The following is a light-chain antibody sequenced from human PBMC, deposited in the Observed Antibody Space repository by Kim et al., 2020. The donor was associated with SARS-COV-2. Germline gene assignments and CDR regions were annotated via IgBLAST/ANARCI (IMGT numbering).Light chain of an antibody. CDR1: KFGDLY. J-gene: IGLJ2*01. CDR3: QSGDRSSNYWV. CDR2: DDT. V-gene: IGLV3-25*02. Sequence: SYELTQPPSVSLSPGQTARITCGGDKFGDLYAYWYQQKPGQAPVLVISDDTDRPSGIPERFSGSSSGKTATLTINGVEAEDEADYYCQSGDRSSNYWVFGGGTQLTVL.